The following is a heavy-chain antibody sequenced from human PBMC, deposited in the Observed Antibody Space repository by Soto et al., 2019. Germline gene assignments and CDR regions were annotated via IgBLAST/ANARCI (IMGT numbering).Heavy chain of an antibody. CDR3: ARGPLTTYFDY. Sequence: PSATLSLTCTVSGGSISSYYWSWIRQPPGKGLEWIGYFYYSGSTNYNPSLKSRVTISVDTSKNQFSLKLSSVTAAETAVYYCARGPLTTYFDYWGQGTLVTVSS. V-gene: IGHV4-59*01. CDR2: FYYSGST. CDR1: GGSISSYY. J-gene: IGHJ4*02.